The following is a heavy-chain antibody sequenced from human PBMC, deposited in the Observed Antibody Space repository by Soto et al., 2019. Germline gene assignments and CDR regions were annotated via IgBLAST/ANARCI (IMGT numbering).Heavy chain of an antibody. CDR3: ATEIPYGPTGTRTPNWFDP. V-gene: IGHV1-24*01. J-gene: IGHJ5*02. CDR1: GYTLTELS. D-gene: IGHD4-4*01. CDR2: FDPEDGET. Sequence: QVQLVQSGAEVKKPGASVKVSCKVSGYTLTELSMHWVRQAPGKGLEWKGGFDPEDGETIYAQKFQGRVTMTEDTSTDTAYMELSSLRSEDTAVYYCATEIPYGPTGTRTPNWFDPWGQGTLVTVSS.